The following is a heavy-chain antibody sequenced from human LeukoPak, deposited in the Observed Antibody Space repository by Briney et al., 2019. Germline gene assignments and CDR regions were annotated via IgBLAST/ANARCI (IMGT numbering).Heavy chain of an antibody. CDR2: IYYSGST. CDR1: GGSISSSSYY. Sequence: SETLSLTCTVSGGSISSSSYYWGWIRQPPGKGLEWIGSIYYSGSTSHNPSLKSRVTISVDTSKNQFSLKLSSVTAADTAVYYCARRGGSYRHFDYWGQGTLVTVSS. V-gene: IGHV4-39*07. J-gene: IGHJ4*02. D-gene: IGHD1-26*01. CDR3: ARRGGSYRHFDY.